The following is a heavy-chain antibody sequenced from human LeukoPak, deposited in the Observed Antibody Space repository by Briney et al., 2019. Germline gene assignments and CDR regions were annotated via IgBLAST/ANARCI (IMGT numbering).Heavy chain of an antibody. CDR2: ISSSSTYI. CDR3: VRVGVRAWFDS. D-gene: IGHD3-16*02. V-gene: IGHV3-21*01. J-gene: IGHJ5*01. Sequence: GGSLRLSCAASGFSVSHYAMNWVRQAPGKGLEWVSAISSSSTYIRYADSVKGRFTISRDDAKNSLHLQLDSLRVEDTAVYYCVRVGVRAWFDSWGQGTLVTVSS. CDR1: GFSVSHYA.